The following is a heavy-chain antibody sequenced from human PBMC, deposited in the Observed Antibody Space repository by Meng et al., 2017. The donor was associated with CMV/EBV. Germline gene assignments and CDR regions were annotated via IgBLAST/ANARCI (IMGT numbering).Heavy chain of an antibody. D-gene: IGHD2-21*01. V-gene: IGHV1-3*02. CDR3: ARGVPLGIIYSFDY. CDR1: GYAFSSCS. J-gene: IGHJ4*01. Sequence: QVQLVQAGAEVKKPGASVKVSCAASGYAFSSCSMQWVRQAPGKRLEWMGWISAGHVNTKFSPDFHDRVTITGDTSARTAYVELRSLRSDDTAIYYCARGVPLGIIYSFDYWGQGTLVTVSS. CDR2: ISAGHVNT.